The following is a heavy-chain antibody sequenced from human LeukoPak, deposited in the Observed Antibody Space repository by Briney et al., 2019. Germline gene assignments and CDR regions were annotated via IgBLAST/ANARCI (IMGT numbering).Heavy chain of an antibody. CDR2: ISGSGGST. J-gene: IGHJ4*02. CDR1: GFTFSSYA. CDR3: AKGSYYDILTGYYNY. Sequence: GGSLRLSCAASGFTFSSYAMSWVRQAPGKGLEWVSAISGSGGSTYYADSVKGRFTISRDNSKNTLYLQMNSLRAEGTAVYYCAKGSYYDILTGYYNYWGQGTLVTVSS. D-gene: IGHD3-9*01. V-gene: IGHV3-23*01.